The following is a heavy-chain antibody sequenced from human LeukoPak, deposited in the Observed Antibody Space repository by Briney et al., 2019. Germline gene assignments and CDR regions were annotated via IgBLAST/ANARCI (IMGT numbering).Heavy chain of an antibody. D-gene: IGHD3-16*01. Sequence: SETLSLTCTVSGGSISSYYWSWIRQPPGKGLEWIGYIYYSGSTNYNPSLKSRVTISVDTSKNQFSLKLSSVTAADTAVYYCARDPIMITFGGVDYYYGMDVWGKGTTVTVSS. V-gene: IGHV4-59*01. CDR1: GGSISSYY. CDR3: ARDPIMITFGGVDYYYGMDV. CDR2: IYYSGST. J-gene: IGHJ6*04.